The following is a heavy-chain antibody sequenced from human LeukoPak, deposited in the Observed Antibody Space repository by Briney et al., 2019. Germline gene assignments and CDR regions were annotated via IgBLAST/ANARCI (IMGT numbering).Heavy chain of an antibody. CDR1: GFIVSTNY. Sequence: GGSLRLSCAASGFIVSTNYMSWVRQAPGKGLEWVSVIYGGGSTYYADSVKGRFTISRDNSKNSLYLQMNSLRAEDTAVYCCARHEGITMIMNWGQGTLVTVSS. D-gene: IGHD3-22*01. CDR3: ARHEGITMIMN. CDR2: IYGGGST. V-gene: IGHV3-66*04. J-gene: IGHJ4*02.